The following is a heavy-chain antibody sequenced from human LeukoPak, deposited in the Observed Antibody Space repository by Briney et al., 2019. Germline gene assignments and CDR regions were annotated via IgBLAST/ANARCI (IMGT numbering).Heavy chain of an antibody. D-gene: IGHD5-12*01. CDR3: ARGRGYSGYGYYYMDV. CDR2: IGTAGDT. J-gene: IGHJ6*03. Sequence: GGSLRLSCAASGFTFSSYDMHWVRQATGKGLEWVSAIGTAGDTYYPGSVKGRFTISRENAKNSLYLQMNSLRAGDTAVYYCARGRGYSGYGYYYMDVWGKGTTVTVSS. V-gene: IGHV3-13*01. CDR1: GFTFSSYD.